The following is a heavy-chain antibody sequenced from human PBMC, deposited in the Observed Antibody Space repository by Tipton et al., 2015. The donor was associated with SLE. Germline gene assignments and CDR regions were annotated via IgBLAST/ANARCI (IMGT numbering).Heavy chain of an antibody. CDR1: GGSISSSNYF. CDR3: ARHVVRRYGDAFDI. J-gene: IGHJ3*02. CDR2: IHYSGSA. Sequence: TLSLTCTVSGGSISSSNYFWSWVRQLPGKGLEWISYIHYSGSAFYNPSLKSRVTISIDTSKNQVPLRLSSVTAADTAVYYCARHVVRRYGDAFDIWGQGTMVTVPS. D-gene: IGHD3-10*01. V-gene: IGHV4-30-4*08.